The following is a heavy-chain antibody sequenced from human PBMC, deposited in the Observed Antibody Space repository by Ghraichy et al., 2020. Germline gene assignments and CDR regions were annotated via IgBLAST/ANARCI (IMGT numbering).Heavy chain of an antibody. Sequence: GGSLRLSCAVSGFLFSAHDMSWVRQAPGKGLEWVSTISGSGNTVYSAASVRGRFTVSRDISMNTLFLQLNSPRLDDTAVYYCAKANLATTTTAWTYGMDVWGQGTAVIVSS. CDR3: AKANLATTTTAWTYGMDV. CDR2: ISGSGNTV. J-gene: IGHJ6*02. V-gene: IGHV3-23*01. CDR1: GFLFSAHD. D-gene: IGHD1-26*01.